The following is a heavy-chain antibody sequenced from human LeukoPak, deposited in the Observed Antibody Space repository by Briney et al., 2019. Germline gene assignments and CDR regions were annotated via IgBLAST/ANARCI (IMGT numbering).Heavy chain of an antibody. Sequence: PGVSLRLSCAASGFTFSSYAMHWVRQAPGKGLEWVAVISYDGSNKYYADSVKGRFTISRDNSKNTLYLQMNSLRAEDTAVYYCARGSYSSSWYFDYWGQGTLVTVSS. J-gene: IGHJ4*02. CDR3: ARGSYSSSWYFDY. CDR2: ISYDGSNK. V-gene: IGHV3-30-3*01. D-gene: IGHD6-13*01. CDR1: GFTFSSYA.